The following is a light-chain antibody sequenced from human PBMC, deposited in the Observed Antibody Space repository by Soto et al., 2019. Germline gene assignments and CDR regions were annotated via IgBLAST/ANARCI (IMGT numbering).Light chain of an antibody. V-gene: IGKV3-20*01. CDR1: ESVSSSY. CDR2: GAS. J-gene: IGKJ2*01. CDR3: QHYGSSPYT. Sequence: EIVLTQSPGTLSLSPGERATLSCRASESVSSSYLAWYQQKPGQAPRLLIYGASSRATGIPDRFSGSGSGKEFTLIISRLEPEDFAVYYCQHYGSSPYTFGQGTKLEIK.